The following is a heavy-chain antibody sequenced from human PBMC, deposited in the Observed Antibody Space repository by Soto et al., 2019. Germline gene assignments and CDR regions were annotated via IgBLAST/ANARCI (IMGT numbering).Heavy chain of an antibody. Sequence: QVQLVQSGAEVKKPGSSVKVSCKDSVGAFSSYAISWVRQAPGQGLEWMGGIIPIFGTANYAQKFQGRVTITADESTSTAYMELSSLRSEDTAVYYCARPMWIFANYYGMDVWGQATTVTVSS. D-gene: IGHD3-3*01. CDR1: VGAFSSYA. J-gene: IGHJ6*02. CDR2: IIPIFGTA. CDR3: ARPMWIFANYYGMDV. V-gene: IGHV1-69*12.